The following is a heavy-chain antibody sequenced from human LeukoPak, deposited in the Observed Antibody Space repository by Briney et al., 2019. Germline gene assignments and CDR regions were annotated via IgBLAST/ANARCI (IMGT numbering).Heavy chain of an antibody. Sequence: GGSLRLSCAASGFTFSGYAMSWVRQVPGKGLEWVSGINWNGGSTGYADSVKGRFTISRDNAKNSLYLQMNSLRAEDTALYYCARDSGYSSSWYDAFDIWGQGTMVTVSS. V-gene: IGHV3-20*04. D-gene: IGHD6-13*01. CDR2: INWNGGST. J-gene: IGHJ3*02. CDR3: ARDSGYSSSWYDAFDI. CDR1: GFTFSGYA.